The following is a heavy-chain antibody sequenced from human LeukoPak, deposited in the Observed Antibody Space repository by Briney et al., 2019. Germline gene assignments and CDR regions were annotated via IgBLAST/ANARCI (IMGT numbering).Heavy chain of an antibody. CDR1: ADSITTNY. J-gene: IGHJ3*02. V-gene: IGHV4-34*01. Sequence: SETLSLTCRLYADSITTNYWSWTRQPPGKGREWIGEINHGGSTNYNPSLNNRVTISVDTSKNQFSLKLSSVTAADTAVYYCAKAFGYDSSGYYPGDAFDIWGQGTMVTVSS. CDR2: INHGGST. CDR3: AKAFGYDSSGYYPGDAFDI. D-gene: IGHD3-22*01.